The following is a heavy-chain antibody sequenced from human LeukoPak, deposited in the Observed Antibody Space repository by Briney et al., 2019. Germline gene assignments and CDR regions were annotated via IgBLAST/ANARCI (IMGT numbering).Heavy chain of an antibody. CDR1: GFTFSSYG. J-gene: IGHJ4*02. V-gene: IGHV3-30*18. D-gene: IGHD3-22*01. CDR3: AKGGSGYYVFDY. Sequence: PGGSLRLSCAASGFTFSSYGMHWVRQAPGKGLEWVAVISYDGSNKYCADSVKGRFTISRDNSKNTLYLQMNSLRAEDTAVYYCAKGGSGYYVFDYWGQGTLVTVSS. CDR2: ISYDGSNK.